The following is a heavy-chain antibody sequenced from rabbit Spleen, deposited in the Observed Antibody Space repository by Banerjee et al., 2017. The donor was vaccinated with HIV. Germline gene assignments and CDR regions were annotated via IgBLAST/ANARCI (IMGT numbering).Heavy chain of an antibody. J-gene: IGHJ4*01. CDR3: ARGSAAMTMVITGYYLNL. CDR2: IYTINSWT. V-gene: IGHV1S40*01. CDR1: GFSFSSSYY. Sequence: QSLEESGGDLVKPGASLTLTCTASGFSFSSSYYMCWVRQAPGKGLEWIGCIYTINSWTAYASWPKGRFTVSKTSSTTVALQMTSLTAADTATYFCARGSAAMTMVITGYYLNLWGQGTLVTVS. D-gene: IGHD2-1*01.